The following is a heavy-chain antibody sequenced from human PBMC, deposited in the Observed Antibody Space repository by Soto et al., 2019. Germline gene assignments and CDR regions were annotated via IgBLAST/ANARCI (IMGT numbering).Heavy chain of an antibody. CDR1: GYSFKTFG. CDR3: ARVRNNGGDGFFDI. V-gene: IGHV5-51*01. D-gene: IGHD2-8*01. CDR2: IYPDDSHT. Sequence: GESLKISCRASGYSFKTFGLCWVRQIPVKGLEWMAMIYPDDSHTKYSPSFQGQVTIAVDRSITTGYLQWRSLRASDSGMFYCARVRNNGGDGFFDIWGQGTLANVSS. J-gene: IGHJ4*02.